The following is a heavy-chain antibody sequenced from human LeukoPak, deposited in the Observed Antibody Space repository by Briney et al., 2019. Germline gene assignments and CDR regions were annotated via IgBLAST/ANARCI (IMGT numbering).Heavy chain of an antibody. J-gene: IGHJ3*01. CDR2: ISGSTGRT. Sequence: PGGSLRLSCAASGFTFSTYAMSWVRQAPGKGLEWVSAISGSTGRTYYADSVKGRFTISRDNSKNTLYLQMNNLRAEDTAVYYCARVTTLVRGNIVTGGFDVWGQGTVVTVSS. CDR3: ARVTTLVRGNIVTGGFDV. CDR1: GFTFSTYA. V-gene: IGHV3-23*01. D-gene: IGHD3-10*01.